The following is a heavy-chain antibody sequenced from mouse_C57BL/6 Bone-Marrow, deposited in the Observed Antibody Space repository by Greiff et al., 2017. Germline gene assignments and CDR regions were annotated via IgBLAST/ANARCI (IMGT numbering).Heavy chain of an antibody. CDR3: DRVYYYAMDY. CDR2: ISDGGSYT. Sequence: EVMLVESGGGLVKPGGSLKLSCAASGFTFSSYAMSWVRQTPEKRLEWVATISDGGSYTYYPDNVKGRFTISRDNAKNILYLQMSYLKSEDTAMYECDRVYYYAMDYWGQGTSVTVSS. J-gene: IGHJ4*01. V-gene: IGHV5-4*03. CDR1: GFTFSSYA.